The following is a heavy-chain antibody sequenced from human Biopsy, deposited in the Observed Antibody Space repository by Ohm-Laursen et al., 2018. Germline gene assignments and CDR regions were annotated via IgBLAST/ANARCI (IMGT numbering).Heavy chain of an antibody. D-gene: IGHD2-2*01. V-gene: IGHV1-69*06. J-gene: IGHJ6*02. CDR3: ARGRRLPAAISSYYYAMDV. CDR2: IIPFFGTP. CDR1: RGSFSSYA. Sequence: SSVKVSCKPSRGSFSSYAISWVRQAPGQGLGWMGGIIPFFGTPNYAQMFQGRVTITADTSTSTAYMELSSLRSDDTAVYYCARGRRLPAAISSYYYAMDVWGQGTTVTVSS.